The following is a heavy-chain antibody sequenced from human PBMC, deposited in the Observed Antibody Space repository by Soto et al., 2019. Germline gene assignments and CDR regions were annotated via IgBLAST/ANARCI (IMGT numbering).Heavy chain of an antibody. Sequence: APVKVSCKASGYTFTGYHMNWVRQAPGQGLEWMGWINPNSGGTNYAQKFQGRVTMTRDTSISTAYMEVSGLRSDDTAVYYCARDRSFYGSGCYGIASDCFDVWGRGTMVTVSS. CDR2: INPNSGGT. V-gene: IGHV1-2*02. D-gene: IGHD3-22*01. J-gene: IGHJ3*01. CDR3: ARDRSFYGSGCYGIASDCFDV. CDR1: GYTFTGYH.